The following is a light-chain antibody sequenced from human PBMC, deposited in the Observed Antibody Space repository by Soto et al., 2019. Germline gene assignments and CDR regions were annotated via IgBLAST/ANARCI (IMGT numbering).Light chain of an antibody. J-gene: IGKJ4*01. V-gene: IGKV3-20*01. CDR3: QQYGSVPLT. Sequence: EIVLTQSPGTLSLSPGERATLSCRASQSVRTSYLAWYQQKPGQAPRLLIYGASSRATGIPDRFSGSGSGADFTLTISRLDPEDFAVYYCQQYGSVPLTFGGGTKVEIK. CDR1: QSVRTSY. CDR2: GAS.